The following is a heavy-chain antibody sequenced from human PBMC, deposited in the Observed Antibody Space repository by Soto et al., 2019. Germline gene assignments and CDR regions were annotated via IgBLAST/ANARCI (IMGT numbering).Heavy chain of an antibody. Sequence: QVQLQQWGAGLLKPSETLSLTCAVYGGSFSGYYWSWIRQPPGKGLEWIGEINHSGSTNYNPSLKRRVTISVDTSKNQFSLKLSSVTAADTAVYYCARGPPADCSGGSCYSGSFDYWGQGTLVTVSS. J-gene: IGHJ4*02. CDR1: GGSFSGYY. CDR3: ARGPPADCSGGSCYSGSFDY. D-gene: IGHD2-15*01. CDR2: INHSGST. V-gene: IGHV4-34*01.